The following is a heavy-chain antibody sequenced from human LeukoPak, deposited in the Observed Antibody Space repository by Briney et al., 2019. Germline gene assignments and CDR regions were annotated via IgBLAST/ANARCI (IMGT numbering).Heavy chain of an antibody. Sequence: PGGSLRLSCEASGFTFGSHAMYWVRQAPGKGLEWVAGIFGSGGSPHYADPVKGRFTISRDNSRNPVYLQINSLRAEDTAVYYCGKTTVGYSSGQKPAWPVDYWGQGTLVTVSS. D-gene: IGHD5-18*01. J-gene: IGHJ4*02. V-gene: IGHV3-23*01. CDR3: GKTTVGYSSGQKPAWPVDY. CDR2: IFGSGGSP. CDR1: GFTFGSHA.